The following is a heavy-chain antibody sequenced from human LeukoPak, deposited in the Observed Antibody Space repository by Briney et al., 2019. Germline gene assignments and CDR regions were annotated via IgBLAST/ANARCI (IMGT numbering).Heavy chain of an antibody. CDR2: IIPIFGTA. CDR3: AGGYSYGYYFDY. D-gene: IGHD5-18*01. J-gene: IGHJ4*02. Sequence: GASVKVSCKASGGTFSSYAISWVRQAPGQGLEWMGRIIPIFGTANYAQKFQGRVTITTDESTSTAYMELSSLRSEDTAVYYCAGGYSYGYYFDYWGQGTLVTVSS. CDR1: GGTFSSYA. V-gene: IGHV1-69*05.